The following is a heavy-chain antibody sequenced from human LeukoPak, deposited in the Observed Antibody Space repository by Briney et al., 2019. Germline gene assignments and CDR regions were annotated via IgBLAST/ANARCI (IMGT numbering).Heavy chain of an antibody. CDR3: AKAAAAPGFDF. D-gene: IGHD6-13*01. Sequence: GGSLRLPCAASGFTSSSYASNWVRQAPGKGLEWVATVSGSGDRMYHADSVKGRFTISRDNSKNTIYLQMNSLRAEDTALYYCAKAAAAPGFDFWGQGTLVTVSS. V-gene: IGHV3-23*01. CDR1: GFTSSSYA. CDR2: VSGSGDRM. J-gene: IGHJ4*02.